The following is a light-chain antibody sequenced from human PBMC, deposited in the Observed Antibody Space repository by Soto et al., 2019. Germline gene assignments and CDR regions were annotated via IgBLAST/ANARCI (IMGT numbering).Light chain of an antibody. V-gene: IGLV2-14*01. J-gene: IGLJ2*01. CDR2: DVS. CDR3: SSYATISPVV. CDR1: SSDVGGYKY. Sequence: QSVLTQPASVSGSPGQSITISCTGTSSDVGGYKYVSWYQQHPDKAPKLMIYDVSNRPSGVSNRFSGSKSGNTASLTISGLQADDGADYSCSSYATISPVVFGGGTKVTAL.